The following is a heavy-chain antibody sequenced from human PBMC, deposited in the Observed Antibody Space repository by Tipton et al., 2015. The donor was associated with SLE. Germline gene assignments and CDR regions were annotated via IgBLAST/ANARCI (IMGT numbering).Heavy chain of an antibody. Sequence: VQLVQSGAEVKKPGASVKVSCTASGYTFSSYDIHWVRQATGQGLEWMGWMNPNSGNTGYAQKFQGRVTMTRTTSISTAYMEMSSLRSDDTAVYYCAREMGTNGYNAWGQGTLVIVSS. CDR2: MNPNSGNT. CDR3: AREMGTNGYNA. J-gene: IGHJ5*02. CDR1: GYTFSSYD. D-gene: IGHD5-24*01. V-gene: IGHV1-8*01.